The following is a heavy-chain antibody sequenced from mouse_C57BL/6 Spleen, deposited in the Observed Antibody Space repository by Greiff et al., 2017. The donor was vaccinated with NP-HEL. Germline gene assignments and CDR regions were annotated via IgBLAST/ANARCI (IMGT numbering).Heavy chain of an antibody. CDR1: GYTFTDYE. V-gene: IGHV1-15*01. D-gene: IGHD1-1*01. J-gene: IGHJ3*01. Sequence: QVQLQQSGAELVRPGASVTLSCKASGYTFTDYEMHWVKQTPVHGLEWIGAIDPETGGTAYNQKFKGKAILTADKSSSTAYMELRSLTSEDSAVYYRTPYYGSTFAYWGQGTLVTVSA. CDR2: IDPETGGT. CDR3: TPYYGSTFAY.